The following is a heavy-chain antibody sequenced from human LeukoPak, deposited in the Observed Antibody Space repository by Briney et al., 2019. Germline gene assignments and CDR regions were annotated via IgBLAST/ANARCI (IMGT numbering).Heavy chain of an antibody. V-gene: IGHV4-59*01. D-gene: IGHD6-19*01. CDR3: ARATYSSGWGTSDY. CDR2: IYYSGST. J-gene: IGHJ4*02. CDR1: GGSISSYY. Sequence: SETLSLTCTVPGGSISSYYWSWIRQPPGKGLEWIGYIYYSGSTNYNPSLQSRVTISVDTSKNQFSLKLTSVTAADTAVYYCARATYSSGWGTSDYWGQGTLVTVSS.